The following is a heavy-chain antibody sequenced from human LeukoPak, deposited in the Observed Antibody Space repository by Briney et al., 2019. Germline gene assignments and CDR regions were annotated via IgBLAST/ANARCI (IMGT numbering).Heavy chain of an antibody. CDR3: ARDRWELHFDY. D-gene: IGHD1-26*01. V-gene: IGHV1-2*02. CDR2: INPNNGGT. Sequence: ASVKVSCKASGYTFTGYYMHWVRQAPGQGLEWMGWINPNNGGTNYAQKFQGRVTMTRDTSISTAYMELSRLRSDDTAVYYCARDRWELHFDYWGQGTLVTVSS. J-gene: IGHJ4*02. CDR1: GYTFTGYY.